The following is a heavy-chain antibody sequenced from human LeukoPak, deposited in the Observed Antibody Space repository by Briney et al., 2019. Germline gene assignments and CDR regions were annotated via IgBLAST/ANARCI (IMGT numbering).Heavy chain of an antibody. J-gene: IGHJ4*02. D-gene: IGHD3-22*01. V-gene: IGHV4-39*07. CDR3: ARDPGYYDTSGYPAYFDY. CDR1: GGSISSSSYY. CDR2: IHHSGST. Sequence: SETLSLTCTVSGGSISSSSYYWGWIRQPPGKGLEWIGSIHHSGSTYYNPSLKSRVTISVDTSKNQFSLKLSSVTAADTAVYYCARDPGYYDTSGYPAYFDYWGQGTLVTVSS.